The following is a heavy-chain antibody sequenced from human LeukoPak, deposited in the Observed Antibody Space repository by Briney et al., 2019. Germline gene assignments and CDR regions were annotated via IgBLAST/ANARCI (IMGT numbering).Heavy chain of an antibody. D-gene: IGHD3-16*01. CDR1: GFTFSSYA. Sequence: TGGSLRLSCAASGFTFSSYAMSWVRQAPGKGLEWVSTISGSGGSTYYADSVKGRFIISRDNSKSTLYLQVNGLRIEDTAVYYCAKDTISGGWGNAFDIWGQGTMVTVSS. CDR3: AKDTISGGWGNAFDI. J-gene: IGHJ3*02. CDR2: ISGSGGST. V-gene: IGHV3-23*01.